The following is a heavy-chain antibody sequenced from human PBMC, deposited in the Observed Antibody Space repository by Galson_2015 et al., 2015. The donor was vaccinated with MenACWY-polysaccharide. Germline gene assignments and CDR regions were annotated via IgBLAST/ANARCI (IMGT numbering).Heavy chain of an antibody. J-gene: IGHJ4*02. V-gene: IGHV3-9*01. Sequence: WIRQPPGKGLEWVSGISWNSDIIGYADSVKGRFTISRDSAKNSLYLQMNSLRPEDTALYYCAKGYSYSKSPVDHWGQGTLVTVSS. CDR2: ISWNSDII. D-gene: IGHD2-15*01. CDR3: AKGYSYSKSPVDH.